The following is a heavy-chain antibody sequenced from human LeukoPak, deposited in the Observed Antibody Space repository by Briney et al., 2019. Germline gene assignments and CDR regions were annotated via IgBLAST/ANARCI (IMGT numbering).Heavy chain of an antibody. CDR1: GGSFSGYY. D-gene: IGHD3-10*01. CDR2: INHSGRT. V-gene: IGHV4-34*01. Sequence: TTSETLSLTCAVYGGSFSGYYWSWIRQPPGKGLEWIGEINHSGRTNYNPSLKSRVTISVETSKNQFSLKLKSVTAADTAVYYCARGGYYGSGNDFRFDPWGQGTLVTVSS. CDR3: ARGGYYGSGNDFRFDP. J-gene: IGHJ5*02.